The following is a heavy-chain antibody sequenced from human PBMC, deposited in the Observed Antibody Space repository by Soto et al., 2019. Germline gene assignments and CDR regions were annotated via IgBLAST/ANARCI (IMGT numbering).Heavy chain of an antibody. CDR3: TTDPVTMIVVVPSSG. D-gene: IGHD3-22*01. CDR2: IKSNTDGGTT. V-gene: IGHV3-15*07. Sequence: PGGSLRLSCAACGFTFSNAWMNWVRQAPGKGLEWVGRIKSNTDGGTTDYAAPVKGRFTISRDDSKNTLYLQMNSLKTEDTAVYYCTTDPVTMIVVVPSSGWGQGT. CDR1: GFTFSNAW. J-gene: IGHJ4*02.